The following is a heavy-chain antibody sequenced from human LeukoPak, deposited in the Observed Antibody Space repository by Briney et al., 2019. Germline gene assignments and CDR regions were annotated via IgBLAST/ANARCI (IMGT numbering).Heavy chain of an antibody. J-gene: IGHJ6*03. CDR1: GYTLTGYY. CDR3: AREYYDFWSGYYKSNYYYYMDV. D-gene: IGHD3-3*01. V-gene: IGHV1-2*02. Sequence: ASVKVSCKASGYTLTGYYMHWVRQAPGQGLEWMGWINPNSGGTNYAQKFQGRVTMIRDTSISTAYMELSRLRSDDTAVYYCAREYYDFWSGYYKSNYYYYMDVWGKGTTVTVSS. CDR2: INPNSGGT.